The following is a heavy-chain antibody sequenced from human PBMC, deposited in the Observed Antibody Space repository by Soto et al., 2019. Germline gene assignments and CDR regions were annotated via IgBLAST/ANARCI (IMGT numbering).Heavy chain of an antibody. D-gene: IGHD6-19*01. CDR1: GYSFIRYG. Sequence: QGQLVQSGVEVKKPGASVKVSCKASGYSFIRYGIGWVQQAPGQGLEWMGWITVNSGNTNYPQKFQGRVTMTTDTSTSTAYMELRSLTSDDTAIYYRGRGLGGGWYYFDYSGPGTLVTVSS. J-gene: IGHJ4*02. CDR3: GRGLGGGWYYFDY. V-gene: IGHV1-18*04. CDR2: ITVNSGNT.